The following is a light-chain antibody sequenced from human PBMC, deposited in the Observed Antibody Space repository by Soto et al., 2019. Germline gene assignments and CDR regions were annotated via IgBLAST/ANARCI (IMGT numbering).Light chain of an antibody. Sequence: DMEMTQSPSSLSASVGDRVTITCRASQSISNYLNWYQHKPGKVPKLLIYAASSLQSGVPTRFSGSGSGTDFTLTIDSLQHEDFGTYYCQQSYGTPLTFGGGTKIEIK. CDR3: QQSYGTPLT. CDR2: AAS. J-gene: IGKJ4*01. V-gene: IGKV1-39*01. CDR1: QSISNY.